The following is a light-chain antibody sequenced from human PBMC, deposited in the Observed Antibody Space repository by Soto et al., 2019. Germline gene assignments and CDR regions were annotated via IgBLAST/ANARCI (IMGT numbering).Light chain of an antibody. J-gene: IGKJ4*02. CDR3: QQYGSSLAT. Sequence: EIVLTQSPGTLSLSPGDRATFFGWASQSVSSSYLAGYQQKPGQAPRLLIYGASSRATGIPDRFSGSGSGTDFTLTISRLEPEDCAVYYCQQYGSSLATFGGGTKVEIK. V-gene: IGKV3-20*01. CDR2: GAS. CDR1: QSVSSSY.